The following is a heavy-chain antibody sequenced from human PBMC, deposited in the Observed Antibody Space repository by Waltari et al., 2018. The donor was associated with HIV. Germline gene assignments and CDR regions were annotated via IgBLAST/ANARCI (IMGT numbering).Heavy chain of an antibody. CDR1: GYSISSGYS. J-gene: IGHJ4*02. D-gene: IGHD3-22*01. Sequence: QVQLQESGPGLVKPSETLSLTCTVSGYSISSGYSWGWIRQPPGAGLEWIGSIHHSRSTYYNPSLQSRVTMSVDTSKNQFSLKLRSVTAADTAVYYCARSHADYYDSSGYYLALFDYWGQGTLVTVSS. CDR3: ARSHADYYDSSGYYLALFDY. CDR2: IHHSRST. V-gene: IGHV4-38-2*02.